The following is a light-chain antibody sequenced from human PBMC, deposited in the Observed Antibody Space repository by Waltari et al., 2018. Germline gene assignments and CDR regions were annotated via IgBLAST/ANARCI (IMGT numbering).Light chain of an antibody. CDR3: QNHERLPAT. CDR2: AAS. Sequence: VLTQSPGTLSLSPGETATLSCRASQSISKYLVWYQQRPGHAPRLLLYAASTRATGVPDRCSGSGYGTDFTLTISRLEPEDFAVYYCQNHERLPATFGQGTKVEIK. V-gene: IGKV3-20*01. CDR1: QSISKY. J-gene: IGKJ1*01.